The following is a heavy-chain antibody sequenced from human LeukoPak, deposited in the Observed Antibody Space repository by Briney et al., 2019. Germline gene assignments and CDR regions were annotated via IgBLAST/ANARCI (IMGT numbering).Heavy chain of an antibody. V-gene: IGHV4-59*08. Sequence: SETLSLTCTVSGGAISSDYWSWTRQPPGKGLEWIGYIYYSGSTNYNPSLKSRVTISVDTSKNQFSLKLSSVTAADTAMYYCARQGGSGSYIAYWGQGTLVTVSS. CDR3: ARQGGSGSYIAY. CDR2: IYYSGST. J-gene: IGHJ4*02. D-gene: IGHD3-10*01. CDR1: GGAISSDY.